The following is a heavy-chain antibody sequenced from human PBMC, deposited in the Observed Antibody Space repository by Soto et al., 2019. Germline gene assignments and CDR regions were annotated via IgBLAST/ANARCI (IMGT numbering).Heavy chain of an antibody. J-gene: IGHJ4*02. V-gene: IGHV4-39*01. CDR2: IYYSGST. Sequence: PSHLMSLTRTVSCGSSSRSSYYRGWIRQPPGKGLEWIGSIYYSGSTYYNPSLKSRVTISVDTSKNQFSLKLSSVTAADTAVYYCARSRERNWNDYWGQGTLVTVSS. CDR1: CGSSSRSSYY. D-gene: IGHD1-1*01. CDR3: ARSRERNWNDY.